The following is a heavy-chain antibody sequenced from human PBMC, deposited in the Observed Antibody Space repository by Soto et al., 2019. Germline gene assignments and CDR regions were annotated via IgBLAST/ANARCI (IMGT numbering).Heavy chain of an antibody. D-gene: IGHD5-18*01. CDR1: GCTCSSYA. J-gene: IGHJ6*01. V-gene: IGHV1-69*13. Sequence: SGKVSCKASGCTCSSYAISWVRQAPGQGLEWVGGIIPIFGTANYAQKFQGRVTITADESTSTAYMELSSLRSEDTAVYYCARDGDRIQLWLPGYYYGIDVWGQGTPDSVS. CDR2: IIPIFGTA. CDR3: ARDGDRIQLWLPGYYYGIDV.